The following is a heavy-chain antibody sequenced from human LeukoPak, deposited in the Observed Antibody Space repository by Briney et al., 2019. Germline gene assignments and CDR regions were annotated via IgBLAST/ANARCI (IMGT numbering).Heavy chain of an antibody. V-gene: IGHV1-2*02. J-gene: IGHJ4*02. CDR2: IDPKTGGT. D-gene: IGHD6-19*01. CDR1: GYTFTDYL. CDR3: AAGRGYVSGWSGPFDY. Sequence: AAVQVSCKGCGYTFTDYLLHWVGQAPGQGLAWMGWIDPKTGGTNYAQKQNFQGRITMTRDTSISTAYMELTRLTSDDPAGNYWAAGRGYVSGWSGPFDYWGQGALVTVSS.